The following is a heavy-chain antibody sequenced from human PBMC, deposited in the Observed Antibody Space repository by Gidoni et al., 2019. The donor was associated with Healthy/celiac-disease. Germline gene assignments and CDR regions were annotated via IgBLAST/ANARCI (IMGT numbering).Heavy chain of an antibody. V-gene: IGHV4-39*01. Sequence: QLQLQESGPGLVKPSETLSLTCTVSGCSISSISYYWGWIRQPPGKGLEWIGSIYYSGSTYYNPSLKSRVTISVDTSKNQFSLKLSSETAADTDVYYCARRWYYYDSSGYYYYYYGMDVWGQGTTVTVSS. CDR1: GCSISSISYY. J-gene: IGHJ6*02. CDR2: IYYSGST. CDR3: ARRWYYYDSSGYYYYYYGMDV. D-gene: IGHD3-22*01.